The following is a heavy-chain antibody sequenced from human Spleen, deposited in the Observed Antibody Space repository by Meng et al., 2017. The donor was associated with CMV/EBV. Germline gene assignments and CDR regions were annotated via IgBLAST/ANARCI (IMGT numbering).Heavy chain of an antibody. V-gene: IGHV3-7*01. CDR2: IKQDGSEK. CDR3: ATHRGGSPQFYGMDV. J-gene: IGHJ6*02. Sequence: GGSLRLSCAASGFTFSSYWMSWVRQAPGKGLEWVANIKQDGSEKYYVDSVKGRFTISRDNAKNSLYLQMNSLRAEDTAVYYCATHRGGSPQFYGMDVWGQGTTVTVSS. D-gene: IGHD1-14*01. CDR1: GFTFSSYW.